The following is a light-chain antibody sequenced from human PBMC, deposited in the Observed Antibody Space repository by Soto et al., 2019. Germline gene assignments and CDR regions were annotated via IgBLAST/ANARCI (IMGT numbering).Light chain of an antibody. CDR3: QQLHVYPWT. CDR2: AAS. CDR1: QGVTGY. Sequence: DIQLTQSPSFLSASVGDSVTITCRASQGVTGYVAWYQQKPGKAPNLLIYAASTLQSGVPSRFSGSGSGTEFTLTISSLQHEDFAIYYCQQLHVYPWTLGHGTKVEIK. V-gene: IGKV1-9*01. J-gene: IGKJ1*01.